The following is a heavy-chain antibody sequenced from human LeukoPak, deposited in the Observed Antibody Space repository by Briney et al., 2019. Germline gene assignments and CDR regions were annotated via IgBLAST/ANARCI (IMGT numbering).Heavy chain of an antibody. Sequence: ASVKVSCTAAGGTFSSNAISWLRQAPGQGLKWMGGIIPIFGTPNYAHNFQDRVTITADESTSTAYMELSALRSEDTAVYYCANRGGGGIGMGLLGSYDFWGQGTLVTVSS. J-gene: IGHJ4*02. CDR2: IIPIFGTP. CDR1: GGTFSSNA. D-gene: IGHD3-10*01. V-gene: IGHV1-69*13. CDR3: ANRGGGGIGMGLLGSYDF.